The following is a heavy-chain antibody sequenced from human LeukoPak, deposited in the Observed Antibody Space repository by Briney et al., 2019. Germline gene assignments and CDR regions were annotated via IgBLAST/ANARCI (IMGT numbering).Heavy chain of an antibody. Sequence: GGSLRLSCAASGFTFNRYAMHWVRQAPGKGLEWVAVISYDGPNKYYADSVKGRFTISRDNSKNTLYLQTNSLRTEDTAVYYCARFPLTTTEIAFDIWGQGTMVTVSS. J-gene: IGHJ3*02. CDR2: ISYDGPNK. CDR1: GFTFNRYA. CDR3: ARFPLTTTEIAFDI. V-gene: IGHV3-30*04. D-gene: IGHD1-14*01.